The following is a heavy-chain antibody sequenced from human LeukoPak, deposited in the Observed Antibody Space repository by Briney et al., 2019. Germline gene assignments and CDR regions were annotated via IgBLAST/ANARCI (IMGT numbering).Heavy chain of an antibody. CDR2: IYYSGST. V-gene: IGHV4-59*01. CDR3: PSHSGTAWFDP. D-gene: IGHD1-26*01. CDR1: GGSISSYY. Sequence: PSETLSLTCAASGGSISSYYWSWIRQPPGKGLEWIRYIYYSGSTNYNPSFKSRVTISVDTSNNHFFLKLSRLTAADTAVYYCPSHSGTAWFDPWGQGTLVTVSS. J-gene: IGHJ5*02.